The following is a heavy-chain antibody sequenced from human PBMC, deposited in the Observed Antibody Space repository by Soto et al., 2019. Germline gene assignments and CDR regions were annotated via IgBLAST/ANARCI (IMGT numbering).Heavy chain of an antibody. D-gene: IGHD2-15*01. CDR1: GGTFSSYA. V-gene: IGHV1-69*13. J-gene: IGHJ5*02. Sequence: GASVKVSCKASGGTFSSYAISWVRQAPGQGLEWMGGIIPIFGTANYAQKFQGRVTITADESTSTAYMELSSLRSEDTAVYYCARDRNQWSAVYNWFDPWGQGTLVTVSS. CDR3: ARDRNQWSAVYNWFDP. CDR2: IIPIFGTA.